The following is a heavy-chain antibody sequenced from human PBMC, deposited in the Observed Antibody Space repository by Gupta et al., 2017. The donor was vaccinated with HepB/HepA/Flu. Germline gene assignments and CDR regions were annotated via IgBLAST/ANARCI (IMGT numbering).Heavy chain of an antibody. V-gene: IGHV2-26*01. CDR1: GFLLSNPRMA. CDR2: IFSNDEK. D-gene: IGHD7-27*01. Sequence: QVTLKESGPVLVKPTETLTLTCTVSGFLLSNPRMAVSWIRQPPGKALEWLAHIFSNDEKSHNTSLKKRVTISKDTSKSQVVLTMTNMDPVDTATYDWARVRPGTPYWGSADYWGQGTLVTVSS. J-gene: IGHJ4*02. CDR3: ARVRPGTPYWGSADY.